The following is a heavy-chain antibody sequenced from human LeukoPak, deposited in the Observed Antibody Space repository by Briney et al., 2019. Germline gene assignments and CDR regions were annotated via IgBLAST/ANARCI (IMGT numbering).Heavy chain of an antibody. V-gene: IGHV4-4*02. CDR2: IYHSGST. D-gene: IGHD2-21*01. CDR3: ARVRHIVVVAFDP. Sequence: PSGTLSRTCAVSGGSISSSNWWSWVRQPPGKGLGWIGEIYHSGSTNYNPSLKSRVTISVDKSKNQFSLKLSSVTAADTAVYYCARVRHIVVVAFDPWGQGTLVTVSS. J-gene: IGHJ5*02. CDR1: GGSISSSNW.